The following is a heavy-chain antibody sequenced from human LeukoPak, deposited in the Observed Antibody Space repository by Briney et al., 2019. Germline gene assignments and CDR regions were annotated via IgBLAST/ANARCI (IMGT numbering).Heavy chain of an antibody. V-gene: IGHV3-7*03. D-gene: IGHD2-21*02. CDR3: AKEACGGDCYSPDAFDI. J-gene: IGHJ3*02. Sequence: GGSLRLSCVASGFAFSSYWMTWVRQAPGRGLERVANIKEDGSRTYYMDSVKGRFTISRDNAKNSLYLQMNSLRAEDTALYYCAKEACGGDCYSPDAFDIWGQGTMVTVSS. CDR2: IKEDGSRT. CDR1: GFAFSSYW.